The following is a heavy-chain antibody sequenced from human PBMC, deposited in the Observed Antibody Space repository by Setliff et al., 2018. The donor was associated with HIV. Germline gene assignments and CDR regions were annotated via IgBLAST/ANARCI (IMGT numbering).Heavy chain of an antibody. Sequence: SETLSLTCTVSGGSISSYYWSWIRQPAGKGLEWIGRINISGNTHYNPSLKSRVTMSVDTSKNQFSLKLSSVTAADTAVYYCARGPSLQTTLFDYWGQGTLVTVSS. J-gene: IGHJ4*02. V-gene: IGHV4-4*07. CDR1: GGSISSYY. CDR3: ARGPSLQTTLFDY. CDR2: INISGNT.